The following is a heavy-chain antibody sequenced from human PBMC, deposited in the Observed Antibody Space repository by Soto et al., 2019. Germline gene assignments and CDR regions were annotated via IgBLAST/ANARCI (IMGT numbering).Heavy chain of an antibody. J-gene: IGHJ5*02. CDR1: GYTFTGYY. CDR3: ARGDPVVDEHGWFDP. Sequence: QVQLVQSGAEVKKPGASVKVSCKASGYTFTGYYMHWVRQAPGQGLEWMGWINPNSGGTNYAQKFQGWVTMTRDTSISTAYMELSRLRSDDTAVYYCARGDPVVDEHGWFDPWGQVTLVTVSS. D-gene: IGHD2-15*01. CDR2: INPNSGGT. V-gene: IGHV1-2*04.